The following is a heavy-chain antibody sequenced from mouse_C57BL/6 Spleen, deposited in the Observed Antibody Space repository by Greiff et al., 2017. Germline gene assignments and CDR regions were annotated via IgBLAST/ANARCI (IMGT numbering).Heavy chain of an antibody. J-gene: IGHJ3*01. CDR2: IYPGDGDT. CDR1: GYAFSSYW. D-gene: IGHD1-1*01. CDR3: ARSLYYYGSSFPFAY. V-gene: IGHV1-80*01. Sequence: QVQLQQSGAELVKPGASVKISCKASGYAFSSYWMNWVKQRPGKGLEWIGQIYPGDGDTNYNGKFKGKATLTADKSSSTAYMQLSSLPSEDSAVYFCARSLYYYGSSFPFAYWGQGTLVTVSA.